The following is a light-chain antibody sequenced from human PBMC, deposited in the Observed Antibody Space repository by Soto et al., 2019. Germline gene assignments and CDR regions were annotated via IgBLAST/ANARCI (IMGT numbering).Light chain of an antibody. Sequence: DIQMTQSPSPLSASVGDRVTITCRASQTISSFLNWYQQKLGKAPKLLIYAASSLQSGVPSRFSGSGSGTDFTLTISSLQPEDFATYYCQQSYRTPYTFGQGTNLEIK. J-gene: IGKJ2*01. CDR1: QTISSF. V-gene: IGKV1-39*01. CDR3: QQSYRTPYT. CDR2: AAS.